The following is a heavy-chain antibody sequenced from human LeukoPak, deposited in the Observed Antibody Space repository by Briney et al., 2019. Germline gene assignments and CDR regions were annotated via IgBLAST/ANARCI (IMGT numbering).Heavy chain of an antibody. J-gene: IGHJ4*02. Sequence: SETLSLTCTVSGGSISSYYWSWIRQPPGKGLEWIGYIYYSGSTNYNPSLKSRVTISVDTSKNQFSLKLSSVTAADTAVYYCARGPERSGFPDYLGQGTLVTVSS. CDR3: ARGPERSGFPDY. CDR1: GGSISSYY. V-gene: IGHV4-59*01. CDR2: IYYSGST. D-gene: IGHD3-3*01.